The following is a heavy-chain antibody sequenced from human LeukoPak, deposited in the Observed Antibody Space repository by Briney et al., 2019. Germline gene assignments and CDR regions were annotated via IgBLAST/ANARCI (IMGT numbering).Heavy chain of an antibody. Sequence: TGGSLRLSCAVSGFTFSSYAMSWVRQAPGKGLEWVSAISGSGGSTYYADSVKGRFTISRDNSKNTLYLQMNSLRAEDTAVYYCAKDSAYYYYDSSGADYWGQGTLVTVSS. CDR1: GFTFSSYA. J-gene: IGHJ4*02. CDR3: AKDSAYYYYDSSGADY. V-gene: IGHV3-23*01. D-gene: IGHD3-22*01. CDR2: ISGSGGST.